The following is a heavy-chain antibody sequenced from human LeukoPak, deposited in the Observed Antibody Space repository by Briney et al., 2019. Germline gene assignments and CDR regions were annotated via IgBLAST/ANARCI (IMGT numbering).Heavy chain of an antibody. J-gene: IGHJ6*03. D-gene: IGHD3-9*01. Sequence: PSETLSLTCTVSGGSISSYYWSWIRQPPGKGLEWIGYIYYSGSTNYNPSLKSRVTISVDTSKNQFSLKLSSVTAADTAVYYCARGSDYDILTGIYYMDVWGKGTTVTVSS. CDR1: GGSISSYY. V-gene: IGHV4-59*01. CDR3: ARGSDYDILTGIYYMDV. CDR2: IYYSGST.